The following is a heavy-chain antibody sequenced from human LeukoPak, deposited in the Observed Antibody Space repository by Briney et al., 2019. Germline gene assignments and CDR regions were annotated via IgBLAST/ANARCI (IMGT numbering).Heavy chain of an antibody. V-gene: IGHV4-34*01. J-gene: IGHJ4*02. Sequence: SETLSLTCAVYGGSFSGYYWSWIRQPPGKGLEWIGEINHSGSTNYNPSLKSRVTISVDTSKNQFSLKLSSVTAADTAVYYCASTRQNSYFDYWGQGTLVTVSS. CDR2: INHSGST. D-gene: IGHD1-7*01. CDR3: ASTRQNSYFDY. CDR1: GGSFSGYY.